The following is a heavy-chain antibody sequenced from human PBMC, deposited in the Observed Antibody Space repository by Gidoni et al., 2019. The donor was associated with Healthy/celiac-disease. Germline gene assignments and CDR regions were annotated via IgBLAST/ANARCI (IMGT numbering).Heavy chain of an antibody. Sequence: QVQLVQSGAEVQKPGSSVKVSCKASGGPFSSYAISWVRQAPGQGLEWMGGIIPIFGTANYAQKFQGRVTITADESTSTAYMELSSLRSEDTAVYYCARESGYYDSSGYYIAQPFDYWGQGTLVTVSS. D-gene: IGHD3-22*01. CDR2: IIPIFGTA. J-gene: IGHJ4*02. CDR1: GGPFSSYA. V-gene: IGHV1-69*01. CDR3: ARESGYYDSSGYYIAQPFDY.